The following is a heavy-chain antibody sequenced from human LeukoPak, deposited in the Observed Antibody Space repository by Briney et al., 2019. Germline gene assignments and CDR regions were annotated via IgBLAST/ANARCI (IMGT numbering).Heavy chain of an antibody. CDR1: GFTFSSYW. D-gene: IGHD4-17*01. Sequence: GGSLRLSYAASGFTFSSYWMSWVRQAPGKGLEWVANIKQDGSEKYYVDSVKGRFTISRDNAKNSLYLQMNSLRAEDTAVYYCVYGDYSAYYYYGMDVWGQGTTVTVSS. CDR3: VYGDYSAYYYYGMDV. V-gene: IGHV3-7*01. CDR2: IKQDGSEK. J-gene: IGHJ6*02.